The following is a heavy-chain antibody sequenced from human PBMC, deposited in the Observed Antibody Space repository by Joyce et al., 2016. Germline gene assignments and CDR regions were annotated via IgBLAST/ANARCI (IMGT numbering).Heavy chain of an antibody. Sequence: VRLVESGGGSVQPGGSLRLSCVSDGVAIGGYWMTWVRQAPGKGLEWVANIKQDGNEKYYVDSVKGRFTISRDSAKDAVYLQMNSLRVEDTAVYYCARDVPGVPSAIHDAFDIWGQGTMVIVSS. CDR2: IKQDGNEK. D-gene: IGHD2-21*02. CDR3: ARDVPGVPSAIHDAFDI. J-gene: IGHJ3*02. V-gene: IGHV3-7*01. CDR1: GVAIGGYW.